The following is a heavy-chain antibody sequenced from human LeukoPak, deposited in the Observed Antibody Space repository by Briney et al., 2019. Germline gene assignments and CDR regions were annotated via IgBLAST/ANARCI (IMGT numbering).Heavy chain of an antibody. Sequence: SETLSLTCTVSGGSISSSSYYWGWIRQPPGKGLEWIGSIYYSGSTYYNPSLKSRVTISVDTSENQFSLKLSSVTAADTAVYYCARRGIVLLKNWFDPWGQGTLVTVSS. J-gene: IGHJ5*02. V-gene: IGHV4-39*01. D-gene: IGHD3-10*01. CDR2: IYYSGST. CDR3: ARRGIVLLKNWFDP. CDR1: GGSISSSSYY.